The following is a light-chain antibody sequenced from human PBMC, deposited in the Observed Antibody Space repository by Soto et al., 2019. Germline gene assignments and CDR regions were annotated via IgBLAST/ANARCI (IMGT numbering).Light chain of an antibody. CDR1: QTISSW. V-gene: IGKV1-5*03. CDR2: KAS. J-gene: IGKJ1*01. Sequence: DIQMTQSPSTLSGSVGERVTITCRASQTISSWLAWYQQKPGKAPKLLIYKASTITSGVPSRFSGSGSGTEFPLTISSLQPDYFASYYRQHYNCYSEAFGEGTKVELK. CDR3: QHYNCYSEA.